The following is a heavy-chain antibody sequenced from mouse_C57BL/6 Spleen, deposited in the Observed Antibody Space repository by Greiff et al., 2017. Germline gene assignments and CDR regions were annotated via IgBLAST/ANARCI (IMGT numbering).Heavy chain of an antibody. CDR3: ARDGWDAGGY. D-gene: IGHD4-1*01. J-gene: IGHJ2*01. Sequence: EVHLVESGGGLVKPGGSLKLSCAASGFTFSSYAMSWVRQTPEKRLEWVATISDGGSYTYYPDNVKGRFTISRDNAKNNLYLQMSHLKSEDTAMYYCARDGWDAGGYWGQGTTLTVSS. CDR1: GFTFSSYA. V-gene: IGHV5-4*01. CDR2: ISDGGSYT.